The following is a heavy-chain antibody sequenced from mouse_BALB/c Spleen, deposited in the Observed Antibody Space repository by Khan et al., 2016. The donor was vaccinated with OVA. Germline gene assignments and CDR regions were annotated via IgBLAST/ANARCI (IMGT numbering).Heavy chain of an antibody. V-gene: IGHV3-2*02. CDR2: ISYSGST. D-gene: IGHD1-2*01. CDR3: ARTARIKY. J-gene: IGHJ2*01. Sequence: EVQLQESGPGLVKPSQSLSLTCTVTGYSITSGYAWNWIRQFPGNKLEWMGYISYSGSTNYNPSLKSRISIPRDTSKNQFFLQLNSVTTEDTATYYCARTARIKYWGQGTTLTVSS. CDR1: GYSITSGYA.